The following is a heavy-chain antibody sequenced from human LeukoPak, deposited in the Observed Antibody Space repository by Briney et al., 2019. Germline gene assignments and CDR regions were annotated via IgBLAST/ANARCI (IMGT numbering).Heavy chain of an antibody. Sequence: GGSLRLSCAASGFTFSSYEMNWVRQAPGKGLEWVSYISRSGSTIYYAGSVKGRFTISRDNAKNSLYLQMNSLRVEDTAVYYRASGGAVDDLFQHWGQGTLVTVSS. J-gene: IGHJ1*01. CDR1: GFTFSSYE. CDR3: ASGGAVDDLFQH. D-gene: IGHD3-16*01. V-gene: IGHV3-48*03. CDR2: ISRSGSTI.